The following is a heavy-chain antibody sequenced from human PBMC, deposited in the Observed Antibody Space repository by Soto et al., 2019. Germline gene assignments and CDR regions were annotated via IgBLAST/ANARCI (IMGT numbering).Heavy chain of an antibody. CDR3: ARAGGLGAVAVDY. V-gene: IGHV4-30-2*01. J-gene: IGHJ4*02. CDR2: IYHSGRT. D-gene: IGHD6-19*01. CDR1: GGSISSGGYS. Sequence: QLQLQESGSGLVKPSQTLSLTYAVSGGSISSGGYSWSWIRQPPGKGLEWIGYIYHSGRTYYNPSLKSRVTISVDRSKNQFSRKLSSVTAADTAVYYCARAGGLGAVAVDYWGQGTLVTVSS.